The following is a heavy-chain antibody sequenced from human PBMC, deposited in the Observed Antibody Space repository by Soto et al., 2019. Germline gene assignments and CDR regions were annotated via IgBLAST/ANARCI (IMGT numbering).Heavy chain of an antibody. CDR3: ATFRFCPSTSCYGREGGF. Sequence: EVQLLESGGGLVQPGGSLRLSCAASGFTFSSYAMSWVRQAPGKGLEWVSTMSGSGGYTYYADSVEGRFAISRDNSKNTLYLQMADLRAEDTAVYYCATFRFCPSTSCYGREGGFWGQGTLVTVSS. CDR1: GFTFSSYA. J-gene: IGHJ4*02. D-gene: IGHD2-2*01. V-gene: IGHV3-23*01. CDR2: MSGSGGYT.